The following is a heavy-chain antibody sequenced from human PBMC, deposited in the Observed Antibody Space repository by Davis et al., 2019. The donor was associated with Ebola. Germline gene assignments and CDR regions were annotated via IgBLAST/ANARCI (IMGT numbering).Heavy chain of an antibody. J-gene: IGHJ2*01. CDR1: GFIVSDKY. CDR3: TRHVSGDFWYFDL. CDR2: IYRDGRT. V-gene: IGHV3-53*01. Sequence: GGSLRLSCAASGFIVSDKYMSWVRQAPGKGLEWVSVIYRDGRTYHAASVKGRFTISRDNSKNTVYLQMNSLRAEDTAVYYCTRHVSGDFWYFDLWGRGTLVTVSS. D-gene: IGHD4-17*01.